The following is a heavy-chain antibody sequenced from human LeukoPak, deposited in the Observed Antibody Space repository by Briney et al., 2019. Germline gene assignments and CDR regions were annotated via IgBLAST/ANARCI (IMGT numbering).Heavy chain of an antibody. Sequence: ASVKVSCKASGYTFTGYYMHWVRQAPGQGLEWMGWINPNSGGTNYAQKFQGRVTMTRDTSISTACMELSRLRSDDTAVYYCVADCSSTSCYVSDYWGQGTLVTVSS. V-gene: IGHV1-2*02. J-gene: IGHJ4*02. CDR3: VADCSSTSCYVSDY. CDR2: INPNSGGT. D-gene: IGHD2-2*01. CDR1: GYTFTGYY.